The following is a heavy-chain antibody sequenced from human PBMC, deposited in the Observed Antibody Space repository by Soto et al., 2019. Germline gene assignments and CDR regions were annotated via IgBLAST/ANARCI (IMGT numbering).Heavy chain of an antibody. D-gene: IGHD3-10*01. CDR2: IIPIFGTA. J-gene: IGHJ4*02. V-gene: IGHV1-69*06. CDR3: ARVSLEYYGSGSYYIFDC. CDR1: GGTFSSYA. Sequence: QVQLVQSGAEVTKPGSSVKVSCKASGGTFSSYAISWVRQAPGQGLEWMGGIIPIFGTANYAQKFQGRVTITADKSTSTAYMELSSLRSEDTAVYYCARVSLEYYGSGSYYIFDCWGQGTLVTVSS.